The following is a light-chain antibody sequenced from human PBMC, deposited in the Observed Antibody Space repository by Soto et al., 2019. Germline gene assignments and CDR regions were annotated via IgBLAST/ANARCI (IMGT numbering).Light chain of an antibody. CDR1: QSFGTW. Sequence: DIQLTQSPSTLSASVGDRVTITCRASQSFGTWLAWYQQRPGRATNLLIHPASTLQSGVPSRCSGSASETEFTLTSRSLQPDDVASYYCQQYYSWTFGRGTKVDIK. J-gene: IGKJ1*01. V-gene: IGKV1-5*01. CDR3: QQYYSWT. CDR2: PAS.